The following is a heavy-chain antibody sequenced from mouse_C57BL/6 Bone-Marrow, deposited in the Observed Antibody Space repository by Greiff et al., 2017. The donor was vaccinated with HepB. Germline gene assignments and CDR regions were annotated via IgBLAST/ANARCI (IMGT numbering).Heavy chain of an antibody. CDR2: INPGSGGT. D-gene: IGHD3-1*01. J-gene: IGHJ3*01. Sequence: QVQLKQSGAELVRSGTSVKVSCKASGYAFTNYLIEWVKQRPGQGLEWIGVINPGSGGTNYNEKFKGKATLTADKSSSTAYMQLSSLTSEDSAVYFCARSGGLGIFAYWGQGTLVTVSA. CDR1: GYAFTNYL. V-gene: IGHV1-54*01. CDR3: ARSGGLGIFAY.